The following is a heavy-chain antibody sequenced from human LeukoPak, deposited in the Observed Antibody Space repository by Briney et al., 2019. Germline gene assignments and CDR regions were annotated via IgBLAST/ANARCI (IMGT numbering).Heavy chain of an antibody. V-gene: IGHV4-39*01. CDR3: ARLLSYDVLTDNYYKYYMDV. CDR1: GGSIISNNYY. D-gene: IGHD3-9*01. CDR2: IYYTGST. J-gene: IGHJ6*03. Sequence: PSETLSLTCTVSGGSIISNNYYWGWVRLPPGKGLEWVGSIYYTGSTYYNPSLNSRVTMSVDTPMNQIALKVTSMTAADTAVYYCARLLSYDVLTDNYYKYYMDVWGEGTTVTVSS.